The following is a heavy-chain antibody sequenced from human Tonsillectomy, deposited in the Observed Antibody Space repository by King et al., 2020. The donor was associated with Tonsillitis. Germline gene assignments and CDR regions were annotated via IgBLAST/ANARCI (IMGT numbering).Heavy chain of an antibody. V-gene: IGHV3-11*01. CDR2: ISSIGRTR. Sequence: VQLVEAGGGLGKPGGSLRLSCAASGFTFVDDYISWIRQARGQGLAWGLYISSIGRTRYYAESLKGRFTITRDNAKNSLYLQMNSLRAEDTAVYYCARDYSSWYKYFDLWGRGTLVTVSS. J-gene: IGHJ2*01. CDR3: ARDYSSWYKYFDL. D-gene: IGHD6-13*01. CDR1: GFTFVDDY.